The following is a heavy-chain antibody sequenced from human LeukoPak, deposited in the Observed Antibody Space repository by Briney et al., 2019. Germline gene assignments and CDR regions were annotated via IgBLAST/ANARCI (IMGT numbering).Heavy chain of an antibody. CDR3: TRITKSGRFDD. Sequence: GGSLRLSCAASGITFSSYDMSWVRQAPGKGLEWVSFISNSGGSTYYADSVKGRFTISRDNSKNTLYLQMNSLKTEDTAVYYCTRITKSGRFDDWGQGTLVTVSS. D-gene: IGHD1-26*01. CDR2: ISNSGGST. CDR1: GITFSSYD. V-gene: IGHV3-23*01. J-gene: IGHJ4*02.